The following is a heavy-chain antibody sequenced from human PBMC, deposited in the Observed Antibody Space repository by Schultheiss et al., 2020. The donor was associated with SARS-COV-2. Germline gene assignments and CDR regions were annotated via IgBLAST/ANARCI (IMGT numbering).Heavy chain of an antibody. V-gene: IGHV4-34*01. Sequence: SQTLSLTCTVSGGSISSYYWSWIRQPPGKGLEWIGEINHSGSTNYNPSLKSRVTISVDTSKNQFSLKLSSVTAADTAVYYCARGCTIFGVVTSYYYYYYMDVLVKGTTVTVSS. CDR1: GGSISSYY. CDR2: INHSGST. J-gene: IGHJ6*03. D-gene: IGHD3-3*01. CDR3: ARGCTIFGVVTSYYYYYYMDV.